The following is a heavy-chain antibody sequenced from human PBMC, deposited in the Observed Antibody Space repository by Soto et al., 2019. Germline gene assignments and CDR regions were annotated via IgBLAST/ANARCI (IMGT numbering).Heavy chain of an antibody. V-gene: IGHV4-38-2*02. J-gene: IGHJ4*01. CDR2: TSYDGKS. Sequence: SETLSLTCKVSGYLINSGYSWGWIRQSPGKGLEWIGSTSYDGKSYYKPSLKSRVVMSVDLANNQFSLRLRSVTAADTAVYYFARDLRSGYLTFFFDYCGQGTPVTVSS. CDR1: GYLINSGYS. D-gene: IGHD3-22*01. CDR3: ARDLRSGYLTFFFDY.